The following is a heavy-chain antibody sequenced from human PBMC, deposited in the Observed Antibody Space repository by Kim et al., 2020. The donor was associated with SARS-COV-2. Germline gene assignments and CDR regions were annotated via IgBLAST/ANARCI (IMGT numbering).Heavy chain of an antibody. CDR3: ARGNTETIGY. CDR1: GYTFTTRY. J-gene: IGHJ4*02. V-gene: IGHV1-2*05. Sequence: ASVKVSCKTSGYTFTTRYLHWVRQAPGHGLEWMGRINPDSGVTDYAQRFQGRVTITRDKSISTVYMELSSLRSDDTVVYYCARGNTETIGYWGQGTLVTVSS. CDR2: INPDSGVT.